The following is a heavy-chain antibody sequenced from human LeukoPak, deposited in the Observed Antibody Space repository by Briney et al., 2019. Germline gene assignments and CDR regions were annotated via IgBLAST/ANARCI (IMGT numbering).Heavy chain of an antibody. CDR1: GGSFSGYY. CDR2: INHSGST. J-gene: IGHJ5*02. Sequence: SETLSLTCAVYGGSFSGYYWSWIRQPPGKGLEWIGEINHSGSTNYNPSLKSRVTISVDTSKNQFSLKLSSVTAADTAVYYCARGGWGHGYGDYQYWFDPWGQGTLVTVSS. CDR3: ARGGWGHGYGDYQYWFDP. V-gene: IGHV4-34*01. D-gene: IGHD4-17*01.